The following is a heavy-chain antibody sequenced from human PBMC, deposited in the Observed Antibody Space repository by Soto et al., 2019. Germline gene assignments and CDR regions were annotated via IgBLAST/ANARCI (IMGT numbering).Heavy chain of an antibody. Sequence: SETLSLTCAVSGGSINSGGYSWSWIRQPPGKGLEWIGYISYSGSTYYNPSLKSRVTISVDRSKNQFSLKLSSVTAADTAVYYCATHRRFLEWYYFDYWGQGTLVTVSS. CDR3: ATHRRFLEWYYFDY. J-gene: IGHJ4*02. CDR1: GGSINSGGYS. CDR2: ISYSGST. V-gene: IGHV4-30-2*01. D-gene: IGHD3-3*01.